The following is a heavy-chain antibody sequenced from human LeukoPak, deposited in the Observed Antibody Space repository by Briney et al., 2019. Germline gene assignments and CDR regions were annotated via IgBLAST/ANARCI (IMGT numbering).Heavy chain of an antibody. CDR1: GFTVSSNY. J-gene: IGHJ4*02. V-gene: IGHV3-53*01. Sequence: QTGGSLRLSCAASGFTVSSNYMNWVRQAPGKGLEWVSVIYGGGSTYYADSVKGRFTISRDNSKNTLYLQMNSLRPEDTAVYYCARDGALADWGQGTLVTVSS. D-gene: IGHD3-3*02. CDR3: ARDGALAD. CDR2: IYGGGST.